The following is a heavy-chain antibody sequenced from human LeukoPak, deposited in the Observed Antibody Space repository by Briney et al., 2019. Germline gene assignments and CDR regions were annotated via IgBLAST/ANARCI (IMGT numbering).Heavy chain of an antibody. CDR1: GFTFSSYA. V-gene: IGHV3-30-3*01. Sequence: PGRSLRLSCAASGFTFSSYAMHWVRQAPGKGLEWVAVISYDGSNKYYADSVKGRFTISRDNSKNTLYLQMNSLRAEDTAVYYCARDPHSSSFFDYWGQGTLVTVSS. J-gene: IGHJ4*02. CDR3: ARDPHSSSFFDY. CDR2: ISYDGSNK. D-gene: IGHD6-6*01.